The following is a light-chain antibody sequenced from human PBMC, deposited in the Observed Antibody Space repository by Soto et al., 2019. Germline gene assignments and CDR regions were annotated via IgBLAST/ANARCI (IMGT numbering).Light chain of an antibody. CDR2: EVV. J-gene: IGLJ3*02. V-gene: IGLV2-14*01. CDR1: SSDVGGYDY. Sequence: QSALTQPASVSGSPGQSITISCTGTSSDVGGYDYVSWYQQYPGKAPKLIIYEVVNRPSGVSNRFSGSKSGNTASLTTSGLQPEDEADYYCCSYTVSSTRVFGGGTQLTVL. CDR3: CSYTVSSTRV.